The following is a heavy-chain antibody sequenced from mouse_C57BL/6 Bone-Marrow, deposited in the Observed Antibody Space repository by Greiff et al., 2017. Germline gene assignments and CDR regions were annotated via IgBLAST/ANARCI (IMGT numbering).Heavy chain of an antibody. J-gene: IGHJ2*01. V-gene: IGHV1-64*01. CDR3: ARRDGNYVVDY. CDR1: GYTFTSFW. CDR2: IHPNSGST. Sequence: QVQLQQPGAELVKPGASVKLSCKASGYTFTSFWMHWVKQRPGQGLEWIGMIHPNSGSTNYNEKFKSKSPLTVDQSSSTAYMQHSSLTSEEAEVYYCARRDGNYVVDYWGQGTTLTVSS. D-gene: IGHD2-1*01.